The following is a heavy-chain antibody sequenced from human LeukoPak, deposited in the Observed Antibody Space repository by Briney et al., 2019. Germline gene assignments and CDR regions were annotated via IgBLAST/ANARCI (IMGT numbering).Heavy chain of an antibody. D-gene: IGHD2-15*01. CDR2: IGSSGSTI. J-gene: IGHJ4*02. Sequence: GGSLRLSCAASGFTFSSYSMQWVRQAPGKGLEWVSHIGSSGSTIYYADSVKGRFAISRDNAKESLYLQMSSLRDEDTAVYYCVFPYWQDLDHWGQGTLVTVSS. CDR1: GFTFSSYS. V-gene: IGHV3-48*02. CDR3: VFPYWQDLDH.